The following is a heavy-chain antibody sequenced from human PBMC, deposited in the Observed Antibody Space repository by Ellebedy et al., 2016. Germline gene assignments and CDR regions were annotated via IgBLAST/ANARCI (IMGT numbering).Heavy chain of an antibody. CDR3: ARVGASEWLDALDAFDI. CDR2: IYYSGST. D-gene: IGHD6-19*01. Sequence: SETLSLTCTVSGGSISSSSYYWGWIRQPPGKGLEWIGSIYYSGSTYYNPSLKSRVTISVDTSKNQFSLKLSSVTAADTAVYYCARVGASEWLDALDAFDIWGQGTMVTVSS. V-gene: IGHV4-39*01. J-gene: IGHJ3*02. CDR1: GGSISSSSYY.